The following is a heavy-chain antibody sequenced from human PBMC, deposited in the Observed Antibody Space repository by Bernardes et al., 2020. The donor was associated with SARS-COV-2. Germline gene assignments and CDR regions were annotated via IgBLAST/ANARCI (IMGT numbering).Heavy chain of an antibody. CDR2: IYWDDDE. D-gene: IGHD5-18*01. J-gene: IGHJ4*02. CDR1: GFSLSTSGVR. CDR3: AHTTAKPLDY. V-gene: IGHV2-5*02. Sequence: SGPTLVKPTQTLTLTCTFSGFSLSTSGVRVHWIRQPPGKALEWLALIYWDDDERYNPSLRSRLTITKDTSKNQVVLTMTNMDPMDTGTYYCAHTTAKPLDYWGQGTLVTVSS.